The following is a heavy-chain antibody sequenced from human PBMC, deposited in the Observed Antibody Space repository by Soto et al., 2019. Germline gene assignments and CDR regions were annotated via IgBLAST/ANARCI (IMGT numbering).Heavy chain of an antibody. Sequence: GGSLRLSCAAAGFTFSSYGMHWVRQAPGKGLEWVAVIWYDGSNKYYADSVKGRFTISRDNSKNTLYLQMNSLRAEDTAVYYCARDWDCSGGSCYGAFDIWGQGTMVTVSS. J-gene: IGHJ3*02. D-gene: IGHD2-15*01. V-gene: IGHV3-33*01. CDR1: GFTFSSYG. CDR3: ARDWDCSGGSCYGAFDI. CDR2: IWYDGSNK.